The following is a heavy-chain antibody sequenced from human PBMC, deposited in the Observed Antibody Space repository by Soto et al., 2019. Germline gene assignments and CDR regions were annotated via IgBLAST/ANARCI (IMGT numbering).Heavy chain of an antibody. CDR1: GYTFINYY. D-gene: IGHD3-16*01. CDR3: ARRARGTFQGFDV. Sequence: QVQLEQSGAEVKKPGTSVKISCKASGYTFINYYIHWVRQGPGQGLEWTGVINPSGGRTDHSQNFQARVTVTRDASTNTVYLELRNLTSQDTAVYYCARRARGTFQGFDVWGQGTTVIVSS. CDR2: INPSGGRT. V-gene: IGHV1-46*01. J-gene: IGHJ3*01.